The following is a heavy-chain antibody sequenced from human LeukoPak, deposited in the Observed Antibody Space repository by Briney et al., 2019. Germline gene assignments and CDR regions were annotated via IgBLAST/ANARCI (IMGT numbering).Heavy chain of an antibody. V-gene: IGHV3-64D*09. CDR1: GXTFSSYA. CDR3: VKDGYSSGWYVGYFDY. Sequence: GGSLTPSCSASGXTFSSYAMHWVRQAPGKGLEYILAVSSSGGSTYYADSVKGRFTISRDNSKNTLYLQMSSLRAEDTAVYYCVKDGYSSGWYVGYFDYWGQGTLVTVSS. D-gene: IGHD6-19*01. CDR2: VSSSGGST. J-gene: IGHJ4*02.